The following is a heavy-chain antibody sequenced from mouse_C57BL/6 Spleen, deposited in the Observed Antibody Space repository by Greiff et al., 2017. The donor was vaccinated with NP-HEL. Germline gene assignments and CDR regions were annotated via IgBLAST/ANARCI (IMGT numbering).Heavy chain of an antibody. V-gene: IGHV1-18*01. CDR1: GYTFTDYN. CDR3: ARNLYYYGRNWYFDV. CDR2: INPNNGGT. J-gene: IGHJ1*03. Sequence: EVQLQQSGPELVKPGASVKIPCKASGYTFTDYNMDWVKQSHGKSLEWIGDINPNNGGTIYNQKFKGKATLTVDKSSSKAYMELRSLTSEDTAVYYCARNLYYYGRNWYFDVWGTGTTVTVSS. D-gene: IGHD1-1*01.